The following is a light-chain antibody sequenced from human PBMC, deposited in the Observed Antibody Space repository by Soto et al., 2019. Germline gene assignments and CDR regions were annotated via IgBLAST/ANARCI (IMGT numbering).Light chain of an antibody. CDR2: LNSDGSH. Sequence: QLVLTQSPSASASLGASVKLTCTLSSGHSSYAIAWHQQQPEKGPRYLMKLNSDGSHSNGDGIPDRFSGSSSRAERYLTISSLQSEDEADYYCQTWGTGIQVFGGGTKVTVL. CDR3: QTWGTGIQV. V-gene: IGLV4-69*01. J-gene: IGLJ3*02. CDR1: SGHSSYA.